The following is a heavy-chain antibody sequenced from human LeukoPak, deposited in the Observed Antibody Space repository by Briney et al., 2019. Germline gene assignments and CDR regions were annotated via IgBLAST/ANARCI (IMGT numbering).Heavy chain of an antibody. CDR2: ISWNSGSI. D-gene: IGHD5-12*01. Sequence: GGSLRLSCAASGFTFDDYAMHWVRQAPGKGLEWVSGISWNSGSIDYADSVKGRFTISRDNSKNTLYLQMNSLRAEDTAVYYCGKEGDIVATKNYYYYYYMDVWGKGTTVTISS. CDR1: GFTFDDYA. J-gene: IGHJ6*03. CDR3: GKEGDIVATKNYYYYYYMDV. V-gene: IGHV3-9*01.